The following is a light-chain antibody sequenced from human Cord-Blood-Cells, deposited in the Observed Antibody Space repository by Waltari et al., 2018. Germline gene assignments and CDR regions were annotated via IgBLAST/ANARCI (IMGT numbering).Light chain of an antibody. CDR3: SSYTSSSTWV. V-gene: IGLV2-14*01. CDR1: SSDVGGYNY. Sequence: QSALTQPASVSGSPGQSITISCTGTSSDVGGYNYVSWYQQHPGKAPKLMIYDVSNRPSGVSNRFSGSKSGNTASLTISELQADDEADYYCSSYTSSSTWVFGGGTKLTVL. CDR2: DVS. J-gene: IGLJ3*02.